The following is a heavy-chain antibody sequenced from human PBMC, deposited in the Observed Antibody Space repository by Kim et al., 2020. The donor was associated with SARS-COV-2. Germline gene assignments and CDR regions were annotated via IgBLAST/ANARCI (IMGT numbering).Heavy chain of an antibody. CDR3: ARGNVAGASFDP. Sequence: SETLSLTCTVSGGSLSSYYWSWIRQPPGKGLKWIGYIYFTGTTNYSPSLKSRVTMSLGTSINEFSLKLKSVTAADTAVYFCARGNVAGASFDPWGQGILV. J-gene: IGHJ5*02. CDR1: GGSLSSYY. CDR2: IYFTGTT. D-gene: IGHD1-26*01. V-gene: IGHV4-59*13.